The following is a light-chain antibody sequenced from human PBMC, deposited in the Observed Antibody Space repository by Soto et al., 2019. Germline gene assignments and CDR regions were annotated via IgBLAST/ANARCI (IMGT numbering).Light chain of an antibody. CDR3: QQRSDWPWT. V-gene: IGKV3D-20*02. CDR2: GAS. Sequence: EIVLTQSPGTLSLSPGERSALSCRASQSVSSTYLAWYQHKPGQAPRLLIYGASSRATGIPDRFSGGGSGTDFTLTISNLEPEDFAVYYCQQRSDWPWTFGQGTKVDIK. CDR1: QSVSSTY. J-gene: IGKJ1*01.